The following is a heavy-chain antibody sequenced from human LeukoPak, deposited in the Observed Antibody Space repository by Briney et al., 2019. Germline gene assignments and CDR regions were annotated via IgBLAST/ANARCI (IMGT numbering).Heavy chain of an antibody. D-gene: IGHD3-3*01. CDR1: GLTFSNYD. V-gene: IGHV3-13*01. J-gene: IGHJ3*02. Sequence: GGSLKLSCAVSGLTFSNYDMHWVRQGTGKGLEWVSGIDTAGDTYYPGSVKGRFTISRENAKNSLYLQMNSLRAGDTAVYYCARVGVGTRHDAFDIWGQGTMVTVSS. CDR2: IDTAGDT. CDR3: ARVGVGTRHDAFDI.